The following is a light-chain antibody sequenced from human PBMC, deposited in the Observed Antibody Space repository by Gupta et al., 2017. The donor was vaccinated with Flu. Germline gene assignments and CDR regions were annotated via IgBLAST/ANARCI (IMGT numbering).Light chain of an antibody. CDR3: QQYGSSPIT. CDR1: QSVTSSY. CDR2: GAS. J-gene: IGKJ5*01. Sequence: EIVLTQSPGTLSLSPGERATLSCRASQSVTSSYLAWYQQKPGQAPRLLIYGASSRANGIPDKFSGSGSGTDFTLTISRLEPEDFAVYYCQQYGSSPITFGQGTRMEIK. V-gene: IGKV3-20*01.